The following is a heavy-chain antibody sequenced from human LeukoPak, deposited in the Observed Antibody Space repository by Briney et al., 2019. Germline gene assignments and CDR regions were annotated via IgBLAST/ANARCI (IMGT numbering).Heavy chain of an antibody. CDR2: IYYDGSS. J-gene: IGHJ5*02. Sequence: SETLSLXCTVSGGSISSSSYYWGWIRQPPEKGLEWIGTIYYDGSSYYNPSLKSRVTISVDTSKNQFSLRLRSVTAADTAVYHCARRYCSGGSCPFDPWGQGTLVTVSS. CDR3: ARRYCSGGSCPFDP. V-gene: IGHV4-39*01. D-gene: IGHD2-15*01. CDR1: GGSISSSSYY.